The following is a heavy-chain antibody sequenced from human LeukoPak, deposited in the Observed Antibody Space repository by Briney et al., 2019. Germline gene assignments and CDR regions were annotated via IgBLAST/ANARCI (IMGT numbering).Heavy chain of an antibody. CDR3: ARDSFKGHDYYYYYGMDV. CDR2: IYYSGST. CDR1: GGSISSYY. D-gene: IGHD3-16*01. J-gene: IGHJ6*02. Sequence: PSETLSLTCTVSGGSISSYYWSWIRQPPGKGLEWIGYIYYSGSTNYNPSLKSRVTISVDTSKNQFSLKLSSVTAADTAVYYCARDSFKGHDYYYYYGMDVWGQGTMVTVSS. V-gene: IGHV4-59*01.